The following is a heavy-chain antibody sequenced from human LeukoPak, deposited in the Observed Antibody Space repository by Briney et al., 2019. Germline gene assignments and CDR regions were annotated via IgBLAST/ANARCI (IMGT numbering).Heavy chain of an antibody. D-gene: IGHD3-3*01. CDR2: ISGSGAYT. J-gene: IGHJ4*02. V-gene: IGHV3-23*01. CDR3: ATLTIFGVVDY. Sequence: PGRSLRLSCAASGFTFDDYAMSWVRQAPGKGLEWVSTISGSGAYTYYADSVKGRFTISRDNSKNTLYLQMNSLRAEDTAVYYCATLTIFGVVDYWGQGTLVTVSS. CDR1: GFTFDDYA.